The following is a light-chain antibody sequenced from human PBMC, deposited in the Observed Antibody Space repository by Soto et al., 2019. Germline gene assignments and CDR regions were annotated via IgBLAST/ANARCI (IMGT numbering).Light chain of an antibody. Sequence: EIVLTQSPGTLSLSPGERATLSCRASQSVTSSYLAWYQQIPGQPPRLLIYGASSRATGIPDRFSGGRSGTDFPLTISSLESEGFAVYYCQQYGNSVSFGQGTEVDSK. CDR1: QSVTSSY. J-gene: IGKJ1*01. CDR3: QQYGNSVS. CDR2: GAS. V-gene: IGKV3-20*01.